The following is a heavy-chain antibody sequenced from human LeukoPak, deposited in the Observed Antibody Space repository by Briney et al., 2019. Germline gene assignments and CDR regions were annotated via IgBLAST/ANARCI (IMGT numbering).Heavy chain of an antibody. CDR3: ARLDTYYDFWSGYPSQGACDY. J-gene: IGHJ4*02. D-gene: IGHD3-3*01. CDR2: IRYDGSNK. V-gene: IGHV3-30*02. CDR1: GFTFSSYG. Sequence: PGGSLRLSCAASGFTFSSYGMHWVRQAPGKGLEWVAFIRYDGSNKYYADSVKGRFTIPRDNSKNTLYLQMNSLRAEDTAVYYCARLDTYYDFWSGYPSQGACDYWGQGTLVTVSS.